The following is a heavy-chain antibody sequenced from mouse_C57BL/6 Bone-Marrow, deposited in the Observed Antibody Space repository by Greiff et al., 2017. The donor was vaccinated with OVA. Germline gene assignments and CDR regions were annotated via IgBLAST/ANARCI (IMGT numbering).Heavy chain of an antibody. D-gene: IGHD3-1*01. CDR2: IWRGGST. V-gene: IGHV2-5*01. CDR1: GFSLTSYG. CDR3: AKNGGYRFYWYFDV. J-gene: IGHJ1*03. Sequence: VKLQESGPGLVQPSQSLSITCTVSGFSLTSYGVHWVRQSPGKGLEWLGVIWRGGSTDYNAAFMSRLSITTDNSKSHVFYKMNSLQADDTATDYCAKNGGYRFYWYFDVWGTGTTVTVSS.